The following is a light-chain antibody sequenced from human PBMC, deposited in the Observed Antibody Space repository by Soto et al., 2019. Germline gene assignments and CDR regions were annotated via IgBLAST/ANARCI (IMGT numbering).Light chain of an antibody. CDR3: QQYGSSPLYT. V-gene: IGKV3-20*01. J-gene: IGKJ2*01. Sequence: EIVVTQSPGTLSLSPGERATLSCRASQSVSSSYLAWYQQKPGQAPTLLIYGASTRATGIPDMFSGSGSGTDFTLTISRLEPEDFAVYYCQQYGSSPLYTFGQGTKLEIK. CDR2: GAS. CDR1: QSVSSSY.